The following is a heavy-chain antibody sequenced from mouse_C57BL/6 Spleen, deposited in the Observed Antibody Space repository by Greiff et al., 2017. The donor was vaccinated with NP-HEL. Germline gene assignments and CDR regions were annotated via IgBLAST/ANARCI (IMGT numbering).Heavy chain of an antibody. CDR3: ASRITTVVYFDY. Sequence: EVQLQQSGPELVKPGASVKMSCKASGYTFTDYNMHWVKQSHGKSLEWIGYINPNNGGTSYNQKFKGKATLTVNKSSSTAYMELRSLTSEDSAVYYVASRITTVVYFDYWGHSTTLTVSS. D-gene: IGHD1-1*01. V-gene: IGHV1-22*01. J-gene: IGHJ2*01. CDR2: INPNNGGT. CDR1: GYTFTDYN.